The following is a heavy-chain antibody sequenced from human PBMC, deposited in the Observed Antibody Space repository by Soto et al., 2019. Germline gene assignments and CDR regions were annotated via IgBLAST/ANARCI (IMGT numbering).Heavy chain of an antibody. V-gene: IGHV1-24*01. J-gene: IGHJ3*02. CDR3: ATIAHGSGSYSDAFDI. CDR1: GYTLTELS. Sequence: ASVKVSCKVSGYTLTELSMHWVRQAPGKGLEWMGGFDPEDGETIYAQKFQGRVTMTEDTSTDTAYMELSSLRSEDTAVYYCATIAHGSGSYSDAFDIWGQGTMVTVSS. CDR2: FDPEDGET. D-gene: IGHD3-10*01.